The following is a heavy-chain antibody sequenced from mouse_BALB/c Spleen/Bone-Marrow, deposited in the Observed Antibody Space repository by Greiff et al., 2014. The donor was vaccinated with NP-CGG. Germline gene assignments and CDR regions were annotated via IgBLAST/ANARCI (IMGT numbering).Heavy chain of an antibody. CDR1: GYTFTSYW. J-gene: IGHJ3*01. V-gene: IGHV1S81*02. D-gene: IGHD2-14*01. CDR3: ARGGRYGERTWFAY. CDR2: INPSNGRT. Sequence: QVQLQQPGAELVKPGASVKLSCKASGYTFTSYWMHWVKQRPGQGLEWIGEINPSNGRTNYNEKFKSKATLTVDKSSSTAYMQLSSLTSEDSAVYYCARGGRYGERTWFAYWGQGTLVTVSA.